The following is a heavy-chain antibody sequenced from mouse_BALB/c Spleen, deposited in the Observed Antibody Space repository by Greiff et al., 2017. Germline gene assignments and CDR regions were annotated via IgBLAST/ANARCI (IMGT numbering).Heavy chain of an antibody. J-gene: IGHJ4*01. V-gene: IGHV3-6*02. CDR1: GYSITSGYY. CDR3: ASLAYYRYDEGDY. D-gene: IGHD2-14*01. Sequence: ESGPGLVKPSQSLSLTCSVTGYSITSGYYWNWIRQFPGNKLEWMGYISYDGSNNYNPSLKNRISITRDTSKNQFFLKLNSVTTEDTATYYCASLAYYRYDEGDYWGQGTSVTVSS. CDR2: ISYDGSN.